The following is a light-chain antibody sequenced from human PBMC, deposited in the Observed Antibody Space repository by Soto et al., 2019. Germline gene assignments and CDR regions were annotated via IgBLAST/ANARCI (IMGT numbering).Light chain of an antibody. J-gene: IGKJ1*01. CDR2: GAS. Sequence: DIQMTQSPSSPSASVGDRVTITCRASQGISNYLAWYQQKPGKVPTLLIYGASTLQSGVPSRFSGSGSGTDFTLTISSLQPEDVATYYCQKYNSARSFGQGTKGEIK. CDR1: QGISNY. V-gene: IGKV1-27*01. CDR3: QKYNSARS.